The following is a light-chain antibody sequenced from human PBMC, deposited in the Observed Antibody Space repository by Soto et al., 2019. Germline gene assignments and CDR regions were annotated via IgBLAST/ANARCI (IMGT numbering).Light chain of an antibody. CDR1: QGIASF. CDR3: QQLNHYPYT. J-gene: IGKJ2*01. CDR2: AAS. Sequence: MQLTQSPSSLSASVGDRVTITCRSSQGIASFFAWYQQKPGKAPKVLIYAASALQSGVPSRFSGSGSGTDFTLTISSLQPEDFATYYCQQLNHYPYTFGQGPKVDIK. V-gene: IGKV1-9*01.